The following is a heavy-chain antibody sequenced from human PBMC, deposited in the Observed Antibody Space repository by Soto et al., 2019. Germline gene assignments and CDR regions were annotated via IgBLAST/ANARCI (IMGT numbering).Heavy chain of an antibody. V-gene: IGHV3-66*01. J-gene: IGHJ4*02. CDR1: GFTVSSNY. CDR2: IYSGGST. Sequence: GGSLRLSCAASGFTVSSNYMSWVRQAPGKGLEWVSVIYSGGSTYYADSVKGRFTISRDNSKNTLYLQMNSLRAEDTAVYYCARDPELWSGYQQDYWGQGTLVTVSS. CDR3: ARDPELWSGYQQDY. D-gene: IGHD3-3*01.